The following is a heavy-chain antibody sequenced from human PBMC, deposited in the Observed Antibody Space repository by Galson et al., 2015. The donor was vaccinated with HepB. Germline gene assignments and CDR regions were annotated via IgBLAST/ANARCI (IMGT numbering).Heavy chain of an antibody. V-gene: IGHV3-7*01. CDR1: GFIFSNYY. CDR3: ARGAGQRVLRYYHGMDV. J-gene: IGHJ6*02. Sequence: SLRLSCAASGFIFSNYYMNWVRQAPGKGLEWVADIKQDGRDEDYLGSVRGRFTISRDNAKNSLYLRMNSLRAEDTAVYFCARGAGQRVLRYYHGMDVWGQGTTVTVSS. CDR2: IKQDGRDE. D-gene: IGHD4/OR15-4a*01.